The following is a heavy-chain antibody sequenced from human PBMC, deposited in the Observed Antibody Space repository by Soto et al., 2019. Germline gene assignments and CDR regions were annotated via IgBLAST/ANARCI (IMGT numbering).Heavy chain of an antibody. Sequence: GGSLRLSCRASGFTFKGYTMNWVRQAPGKGLEWVSSISSRSDYIHYADSVKGRFTISRDNAENSLFLELTSLRVDDTALYYCARGGSAPRTETQPNRGGMDVWGQGTTVTVSS. J-gene: IGHJ6*02. CDR3: ARGGSAPRTETQPNRGGMDV. CDR1: GFTFKGYT. CDR2: ISSRSDYI. V-gene: IGHV3-21*04. D-gene: IGHD7-27*01.